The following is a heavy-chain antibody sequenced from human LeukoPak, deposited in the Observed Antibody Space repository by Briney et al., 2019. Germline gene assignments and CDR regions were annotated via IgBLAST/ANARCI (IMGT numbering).Heavy chain of an antibody. D-gene: IGHD3-10*01. V-gene: IGHV3-49*03. Sequence: GGSLRLSCTASGFPFGDYSMSWFRQAPGKGLEWVAFIRSKAFGGTTEYAASVQDRFTISRDDSKSIAYLQMNSLKTEDTAVYYCTRDGSGSYGRDRTFDYWGQGTLVTVSS. J-gene: IGHJ4*02. CDR2: IRSKAFGGTT. CDR1: GFPFGDYS. CDR3: TRDGSGSYGRDRTFDY.